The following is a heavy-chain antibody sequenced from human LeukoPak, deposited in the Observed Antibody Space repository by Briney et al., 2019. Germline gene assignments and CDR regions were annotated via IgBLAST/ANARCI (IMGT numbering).Heavy chain of an antibody. V-gene: IGHV1-18*01. Sequence: GASVKVSCKASGYTFTSYGISWVRQAPGQGLEWMGWISAYNGNTNYAQKLQGRVTMTTDTSTSTAYMELRSLRSDDTAVYYCARARGYFDWLPPFDYWGQGTLVTVSS. CDR1: GYTFTSYG. J-gene: IGHJ4*02. D-gene: IGHD3-9*01. CDR2: ISAYNGNT. CDR3: ARARGYFDWLPPFDY.